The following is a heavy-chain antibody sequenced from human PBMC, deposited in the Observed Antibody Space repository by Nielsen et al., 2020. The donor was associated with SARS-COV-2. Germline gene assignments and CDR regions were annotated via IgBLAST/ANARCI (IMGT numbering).Heavy chain of an antibody. CDR3: AKDLTYYDFWSGYPLYYYYGMDV. CDR1: GFTFSSFA. D-gene: IGHD3-3*01. J-gene: IGHJ6*02. Sequence: GESLKISCAASGFTFSSFALSWFRQAPGKGLEWVSGFTGVGDTTSYVDSVKGRFTISRDNSKNTLYLQMNSLRAEDTAVYYCAKDLTYYDFWSGYPLYYYYGMDVWGQGTTVTVSS. V-gene: IGHV3-23*01. CDR2: FTGVGDTT.